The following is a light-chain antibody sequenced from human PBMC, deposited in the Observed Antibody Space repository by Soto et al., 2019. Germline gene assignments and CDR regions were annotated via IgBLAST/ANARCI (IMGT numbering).Light chain of an antibody. V-gene: IGKV2-30*02. Sequence: DIVMTQTPLSLSVTPGQPASISCKSSQSLLHSDGKTYLYWFQQRPGQSPRRLIYKVSNRDSGVPDRFSGSGSGTDFTLKISRVEADDVGVYYCMQGTHWPPITFGQGTRLEIK. J-gene: IGKJ5*01. CDR2: KVS. CDR3: MQGTHWPPIT. CDR1: QSLLHSDGKTY.